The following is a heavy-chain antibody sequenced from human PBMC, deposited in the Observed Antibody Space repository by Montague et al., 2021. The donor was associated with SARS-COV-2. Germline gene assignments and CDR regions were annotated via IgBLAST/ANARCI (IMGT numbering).Heavy chain of an antibody. CDR2: IFHSGST. D-gene: IGHD3-3*01. J-gene: IGHJ4*02. V-gene: IGHV4-39*01. CDR3: GRQKYYFWSGRFPDDFDS. Sequence: SETLSLTCTVSGGSITDISYYWGWIRQPPGKGLKWIGNIFHSGSTYYNPSLMSRVTISVDTSRNEFSLKVNSVTAADTAVYYCGRQKYYFWSGRFPDDFDSWGQGTLVTVSS. CDR1: GGSITDISYY.